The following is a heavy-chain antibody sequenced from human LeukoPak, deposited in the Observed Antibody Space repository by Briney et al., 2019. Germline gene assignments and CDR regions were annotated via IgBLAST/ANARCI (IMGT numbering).Heavy chain of an antibody. CDR1: GFTFSTYG. CDR2: ISGSGTGT. CDR3: AKDRPASHGSGSFGDY. V-gene: IGHV3-23*01. Sequence: GGSLRLSCATSGFTFSTYGMSWVRQAPGKGLEWVSAISGSGTGTYYADSVKGRFTISRDNSKSTMYLQMNSLRLEDTAVYYCAKDRPASHGSGSFGDYWGQGTQVTVST. J-gene: IGHJ4*02. D-gene: IGHD3-10*01.